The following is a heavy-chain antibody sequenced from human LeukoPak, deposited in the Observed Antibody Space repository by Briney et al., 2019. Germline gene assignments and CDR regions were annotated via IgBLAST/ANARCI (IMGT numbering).Heavy chain of an antibody. D-gene: IGHD1-26*01. CDR2: FYYSGST. CDR3: ARGRGYAFDI. CDR1: GGSISSYY. V-gene: IGHV4-59*01. J-gene: IGHJ3*02. Sequence: KASETLSLTCTVSGGSISSYYWSWIRQPPGKGLEWIGYFYYSGSTNYNPSLKSRVTISVDTSKNQFSLKLSSVTAADTAVYYCARGRGYAFDIWGQGTMVTVSS.